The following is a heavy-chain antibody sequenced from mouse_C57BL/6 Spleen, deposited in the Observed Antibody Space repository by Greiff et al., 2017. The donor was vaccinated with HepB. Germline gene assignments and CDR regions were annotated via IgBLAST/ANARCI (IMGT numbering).Heavy chain of an antibody. J-gene: IGHJ2*01. CDR1: GYTFTDHT. V-gene: IGHV1-78*01. Sequence: LVESDAELVKPGASVKISCKVSGYTFTDHTIHWMKQRPEQGLEWIGYIYPRDGSTKYNEKFKGKATLTADKSSSTAYMQLNSLTSEDSAVYCCPRQIYDGPGYYFDYWGQGTTLTVSS. CDR2: IYPRDGST. D-gene: IGHD2-3*01. CDR3: PRQIYDGPGYYFDY.